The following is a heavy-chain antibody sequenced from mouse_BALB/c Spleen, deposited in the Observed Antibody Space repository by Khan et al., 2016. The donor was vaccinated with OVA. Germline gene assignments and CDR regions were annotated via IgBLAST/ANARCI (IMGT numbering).Heavy chain of an antibody. D-gene: IGHD2-4*01. CDR3: ASGDEYDGEFAY. Sequence: EVQLQESGPDLVKPSQSLSLTCTVTGYSITSGYSWHWIRQFPGNKLEWMGYIHYSGSTNYNPSLKSRISITRDTSKNQFFLQLNSVTTEDTASDYYASGDEYDGEFAYWGQGTLVTVSA. CDR2: IHYSGST. CDR1: GYSITSGYS. V-gene: IGHV3-1*02. J-gene: IGHJ3*01.